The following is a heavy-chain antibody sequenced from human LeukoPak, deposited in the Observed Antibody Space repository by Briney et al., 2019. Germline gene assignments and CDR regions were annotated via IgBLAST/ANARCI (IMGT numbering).Heavy chain of an antibody. D-gene: IGHD3-16*01. CDR1: GFTLSSYG. CDR3: AKDEAWATYYYHGMDV. Sequence: PGGSLRLSCAASGFTLSSYGMHWVRQAPGKGLEGVAVISYDGSNKYYADSVKSRFTISRDNSKNTLYLQMNSLSAEDTAVYYCAKDEAWATYYYHGMDVWGQGTTVSVSS. V-gene: IGHV3-30*18. J-gene: IGHJ6*02. CDR2: ISYDGSNK.